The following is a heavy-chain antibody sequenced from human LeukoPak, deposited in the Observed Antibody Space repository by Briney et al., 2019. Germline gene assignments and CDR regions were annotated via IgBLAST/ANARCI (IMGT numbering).Heavy chain of an antibody. CDR2: INHSGST. V-gene: IGHV4-34*01. J-gene: IGHJ5*02. CDR1: GFIFSRAW. Sequence: GSLRLSCAASGFIFSRAWMSWIRQAPGKGLEWIGEINHSGSTNYNPSLKGRVTISVDTSKNQFSLKLSSVTAADTAVYYCARRTRGYSYGHGGWFDPWGQGTLVTVSS. D-gene: IGHD5-18*01. CDR3: ARRTRGYSYGHGGWFDP.